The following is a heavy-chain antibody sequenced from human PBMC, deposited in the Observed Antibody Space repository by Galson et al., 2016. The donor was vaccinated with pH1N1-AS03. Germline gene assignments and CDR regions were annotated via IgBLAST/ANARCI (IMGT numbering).Heavy chain of an antibody. V-gene: IGHV4-59*02. D-gene: IGHD5-24*01. J-gene: IGHJ4*02. CDR1: GASVSRDY. CDR2: ILNSGTT. Sequence: LSLTCTVSGASVSRDYWSWVRQPPGKRLEWVGYILNSGTTMYNPSLNSRVPMSLDTSKNQFSLILSSVSAADTAFYYCTRGIDAYKAGNYWGQGTLVTVSA. CDR3: TRGIDAYKAGNY.